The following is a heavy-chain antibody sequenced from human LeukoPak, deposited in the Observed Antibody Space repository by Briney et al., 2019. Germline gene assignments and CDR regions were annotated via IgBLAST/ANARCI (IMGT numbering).Heavy chain of an antibody. CDR3: ERNESRLAALGTRKDNWFDP. CDR2: IYYSGST. Sequence: PSETLSLTCTVSGGSISNSNDYWAWIRQPPGKGLEWIGSIYYSGSTHYNPSLRSRVTISVDTSKNQFSLKLSSVTAADTAVYHCERNESRLAALGTRKDNWFDPWGHGTLVTVSS. J-gene: IGHJ5*02. CDR1: GGSISNSNDY. V-gene: IGHV4-39*01. D-gene: IGHD6-13*01.